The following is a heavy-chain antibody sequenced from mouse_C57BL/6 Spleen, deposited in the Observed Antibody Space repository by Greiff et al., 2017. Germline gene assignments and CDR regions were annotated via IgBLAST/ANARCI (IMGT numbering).Heavy chain of an antibody. CDR2: ISYDGSN. CDR3: ARPILITTVVADMDY. CDR1: GYSITSGYY. Sequence: EVKLQESGPGLVKPSQSLSLTCSVTGYSITSGYYWNWIRQFPGNKLEWMGYISYDGSNNYNPSLKNRISITRDTSKNQFFLKLNSVTTEDTATYYCARPILITTVVADMDYWGQGTSVTVSS. D-gene: IGHD1-1*01. V-gene: IGHV3-6*01. J-gene: IGHJ4*01.